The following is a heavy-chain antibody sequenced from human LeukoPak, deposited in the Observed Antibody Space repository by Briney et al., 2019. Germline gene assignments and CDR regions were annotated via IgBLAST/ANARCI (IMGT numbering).Heavy chain of an antibody. J-gene: IGHJ4*02. CDR1: GFSLSTSGMR. Sequence: SGPALVKPTQTLTLTCTFSGFSLSTSGMRVSWIRQPPGKALEWLARIDWDDDTFYGTSLKTRLTISKDTSKNQVVLTMTNMDPVDTATYYCARMGYYDSSGYQGTTGFDYWGQGTLVTVSS. CDR2: IDWDDDT. D-gene: IGHD3-22*01. V-gene: IGHV2-70*04. CDR3: ARMGYYDSSGYQGTTGFDY.